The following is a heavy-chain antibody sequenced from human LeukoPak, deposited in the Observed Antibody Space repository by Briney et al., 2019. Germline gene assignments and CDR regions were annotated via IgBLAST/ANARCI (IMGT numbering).Heavy chain of an antibody. J-gene: IGHJ4*02. Sequence: GGSLRLSCAAPGVNVSSSYLSWVRQVPGKGLEWVSFIYSGGGTYSTDSVKGRFTISRDNSKNMLYLQMNSLRAEDTAVYYCAGYSSGYYLDYWGQGTLVTVSS. V-gene: IGHV3-53*01. CDR1: GVNVSSSY. CDR2: IYSGGGT. CDR3: AGYSSGYYLDY. D-gene: IGHD3-3*01.